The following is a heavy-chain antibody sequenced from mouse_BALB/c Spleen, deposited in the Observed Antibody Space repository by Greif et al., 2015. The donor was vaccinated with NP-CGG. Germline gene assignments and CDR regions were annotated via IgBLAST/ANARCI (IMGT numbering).Heavy chain of an antibody. Sequence: EVMLVESGGGLVKPGGSLKLSCAASGFTFSSYTMSWVRQTPEKRLEWVATISSGGSYTYYPDSVKGRFTIPRDNAKNTLYLQMSSLKSEDTAMYYCTRAFNWDGVLAYWGQGTLVTVSA. V-gene: IGHV5-6-4*01. CDR3: TRAFNWDGVLAY. CDR1: GFTFSSYT. CDR2: ISSGGSYT. J-gene: IGHJ3*01. D-gene: IGHD4-1*01.